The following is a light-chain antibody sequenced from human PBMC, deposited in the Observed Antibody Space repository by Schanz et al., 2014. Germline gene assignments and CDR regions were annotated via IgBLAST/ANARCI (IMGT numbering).Light chain of an antibody. J-gene: IGKJ3*01. CDR1: QGVSSNY. V-gene: IGKV3D-20*02. Sequence: EIVLTQSPGTLSLSPGERATLSCRASQGVSSNYLAWYQQKPGQAPRLLINGASSRATGIPDRFSGSGSGTDFTLIISSLEPEDFAVYYCQQRSNWHLFTFGPGTKVDIK. CDR2: GAS. CDR3: QQRSNWHLFT.